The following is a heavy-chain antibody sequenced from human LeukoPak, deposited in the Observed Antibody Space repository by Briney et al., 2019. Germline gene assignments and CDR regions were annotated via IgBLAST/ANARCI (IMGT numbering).Heavy chain of an antibody. CDR3: ARDSDHYDTSGFSLNYFDS. CDR1: GFTFRSYS. D-gene: IGHD3-22*01. Sequence: GGSLRLSCVDSGFTFRSYSMNWVRQAPGKGLEWVAYISSGSSTIYHADSVKDRFTISRDNARNSLYLQMNSLRAEDTAVYYCARDSDHYDTSGFSLNYFDSWGQGTLVTVSS. V-gene: IGHV3-48*01. J-gene: IGHJ4*02. CDR2: ISSGSSTI.